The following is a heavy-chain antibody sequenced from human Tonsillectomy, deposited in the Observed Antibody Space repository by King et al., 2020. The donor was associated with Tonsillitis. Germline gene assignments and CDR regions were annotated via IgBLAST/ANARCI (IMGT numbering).Heavy chain of an antibody. Sequence: QLQESGPGLVKPSETLSLTCTVSGGSISGYYWSWIRQPPGKGLEWIGYIYYSGSTNYSPSLKSRVTISLDTSKSQFPLKLSSVTAADTAVYYCARQVATNYFRMDVWGQGTTVTVSS. CDR3: ARQVATNYFRMDV. J-gene: IGHJ6*02. D-gene: IGHD5-12*01. CDR2: IYYSGST. V-gene: IGHV4-59*08. CDR1: GGSISGYY.